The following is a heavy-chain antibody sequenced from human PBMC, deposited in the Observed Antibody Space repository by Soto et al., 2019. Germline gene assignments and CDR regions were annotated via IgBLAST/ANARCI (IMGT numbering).Heavy chain of an antibody. J-gene: IGHJ6*02. CDR1: GGPISSYY. Sequence: ETLSLTCTVSGGPISSYYWSWIRQPPGKGLECIGYIYYSGSTNYNPSLKSRVTISVDTSKNQFSLKLSSVTAADTAVYYCARASEDNSNSPRYYYFGMDVWGQGTTVTVS. D-gene: IGHD4-4*01. CDR2: IYYSGST. V-gene: IGHV4-59*01. CDR3: ARASEDNSNSPRYYYFGMDV.